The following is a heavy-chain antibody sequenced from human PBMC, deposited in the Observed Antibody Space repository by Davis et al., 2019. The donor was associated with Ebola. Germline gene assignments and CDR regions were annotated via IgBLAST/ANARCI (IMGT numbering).Heavy chain of an antibody. J-gene: IGHJ4*02. CDR1: GYTFTGYY. CDR2: MNPNSGNT. V-gene: IGHV1-2*02. D-gene: IGHD6-6*01. Sequence: ASVKVSCKASGYTFTGYYMHWVRQAPGQGLEWMGWMNPNSGNTGYAQKFQGRVTMTRDTSISTAYMELSRLRSDDTAVYYCARHFSSSSRFDSWGQGTLVIVSS. CDR3: ARHFSSSSRFDS.